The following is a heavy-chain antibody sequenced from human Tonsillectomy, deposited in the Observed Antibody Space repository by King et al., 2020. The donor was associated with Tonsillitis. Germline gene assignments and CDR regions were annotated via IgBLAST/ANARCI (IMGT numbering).Heavy chain of an antibody. CDR1: GGSVSSGSYY. CDR2: IYYSGST. J-gene: IGHJ2*01. CDR3: ASADSGSLSYFDL. V-gene: IGHV4-61*01. D-gene: IGHD3-22*01. Sequence: QLQESGPGLVKPSETLSLTCTVSGGSVSSGSYYWNWIRQPPGKGLEWIGYIYYSGSTNYNPSLKSRVTISVDTSKNQFSLKLSSVTAADTAVYYCASADSGSLSYFDLLVRGTLVSVSS.